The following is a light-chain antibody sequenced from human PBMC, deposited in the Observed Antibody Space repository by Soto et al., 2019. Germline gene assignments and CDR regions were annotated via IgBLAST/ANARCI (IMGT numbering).Light chain of an antibody. Sequence: EIVLTQSPATLSLSPGERASLSCRASKSVSTFLAWFQQKPGQPPRLLIYNASNRTTGIPARFSGSGYGTDITLTISSLEHEDVAVYYCQQSGDGPPITFGQGTRLKIK. CDR3: QQSGDGPPIT. J-gene: IGKJ5*01. CDR2: NAS. V-gene: IGKV3-11*01. CDR1: KSVSTF.